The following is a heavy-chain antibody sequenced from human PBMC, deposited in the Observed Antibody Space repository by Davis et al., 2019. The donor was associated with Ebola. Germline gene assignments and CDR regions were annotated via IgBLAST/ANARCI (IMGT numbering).Heavy chain of an antibody. Sequence: GGSLRLSCAASGFTFSGSAMHWVRQASGKGLEWVGRIRSKANSYATAYAASVKGRFTISRDDSKNTAYLQMNSLKTEDTAVYYCTCTPPTLWDYWGQGTLVTVSS. CDR3: TCTPPTLWDY. CDR1: GFTFSGSA. V-gene: IGHV3-73*01. CDR2: IRSKANSYAT. D-gene: IGHD2-2*01. J-gene: IGHJ4*02.